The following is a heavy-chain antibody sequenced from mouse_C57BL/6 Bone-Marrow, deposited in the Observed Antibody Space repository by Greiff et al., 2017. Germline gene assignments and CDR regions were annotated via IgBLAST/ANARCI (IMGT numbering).Heavy chain of an antibody. CDR3: ARGDLTTTAVAPHYFDY. V-gene: IGHV1-55*01. CDR2: IYPGSGST. J-gene: IGHJ2*01. D-gene: IGHD1-1*01. CDR1: GYTFTSYW. Sequence: QVQLQQPGAELVKPGASVKMSCKASGYTFTSYWITWVKQRPGQGLEWIGDIYPGSGSTNYNEKFKSKATLTVDTSSSTAYMQLSSLTSEDSAVYYCARGDLTTTAVAPHYFDYWGQGTTLTVSS.